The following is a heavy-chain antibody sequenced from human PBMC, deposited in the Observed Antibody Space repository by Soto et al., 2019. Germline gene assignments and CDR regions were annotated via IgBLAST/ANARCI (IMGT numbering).Heavy chain of an antibody. D-gene: IGHD3-3*01. CDR3: ASEAVTIFGVVIYYYGMDV. CDR2: IYYSGST. V-gene: IGHV4-39*01. Sequence: SETLSLTCTISGGSISSSSYYWGWIRQPPGKGLEWIGSIYYSGSTYYNPSLKSRVTISVDTSKNQFSLKLSSVTAADTAVYYCASEAVTIFGVVIYYYGMDVWGQGTTVTVSS. CDR1: GGSISSSSYY. J-gene: IGHJ6*02.